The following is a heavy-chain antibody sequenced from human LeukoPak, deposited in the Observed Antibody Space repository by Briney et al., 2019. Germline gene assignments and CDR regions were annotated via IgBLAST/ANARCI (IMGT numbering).Heavy chain of an antibody. D-gene: IGHD4-23*01. V-gene: IGHV3-11*01. CDR2: ISNTGYSK. J-gene: IGHJ4*02. CDR3: AREEYGGNNFDY. CDR1: GFTLSDYF. Sequence: GGSLRLSCASPGFTLSDYFVNWVRRAPGKGLEWVSQISNTGYSKYYADSVKGRFTISRDNVKDSVSLQMNSLRVADSGMYYCAREEYGGNNFDYWGQGILVTVSS.